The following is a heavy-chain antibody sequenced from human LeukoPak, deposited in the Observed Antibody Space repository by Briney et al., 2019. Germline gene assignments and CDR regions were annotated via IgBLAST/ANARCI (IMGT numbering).Heavy chain of an antibody. Sequence: GRSLRLSCVVSGFTFSSYGMHWVRQAPGKGLGWVALIWYDGSNKYYADSVKGRFTISRDNSKNTLYLQMNSLRADDTAVYYCARDVFTTYDTGGGYFDYWGQGTLVTVSS. CDR2: IWYDGSNK. V-gene: IGHV3-33*01. D-gene: IGHD3-22*01. CDR3: ARDVFTTYDTGGGYFDY. J-gene: IGHJ4*02. CDR1: GFTFSSYG.